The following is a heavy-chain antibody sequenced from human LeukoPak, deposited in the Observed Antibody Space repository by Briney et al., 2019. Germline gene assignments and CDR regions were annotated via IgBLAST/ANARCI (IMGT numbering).Heavy chain of an antibody. CDR1: GFTFSSYW. D-gene: IGHD4-17*01. CDR2: IKPDGSEK. CDR3: ARGDFNDYGDYVDGFEI. V-gene: IGHV3-7*01. Sequence: PGVSLRLSCAASGFTFSSYWMSWVRQAPGKGLEWVSNIKPDGSEKYCVDSVKGRFTISRDNAKNSLYLQMNSLRAEDTAVYYCARGDFNDYGDYVDGFEIWGQGTMVTVSA. J-gene: IGHJ3*02.